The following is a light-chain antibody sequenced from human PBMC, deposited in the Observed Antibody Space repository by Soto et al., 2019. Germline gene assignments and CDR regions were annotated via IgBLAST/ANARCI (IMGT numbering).Light chain of an antibody. V-gene: IGKV3-11*01. Sequence: EIVLTQSPATLSLSPGERATLSCRASQSVSSYLAWYQQKPGQPPRLLIYDASNRATGIPARFSGGGSGTDFTLTISSLEPEDFAVYYCQQRSNWPRTFGQGIKVEIK. CDR1: QSVSSY. J-gene: IGKJ1*01. CDR3: QQRSNWPRT. CDR2: DAS.